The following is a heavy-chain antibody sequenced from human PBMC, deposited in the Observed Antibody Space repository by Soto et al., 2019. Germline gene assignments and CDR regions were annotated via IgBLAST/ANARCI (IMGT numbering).Heavy chain of an antibody. J-gene: IGHJ5*02. CDR2: ISYDGSNK. CDR1: GFTFGSYG. CDR3: AKDRAFGELYSWFDP. D-gene: IGHD3-10*01. Sequence: PGGSLRLSCAASGFTFGSYGMHWVRQAPGKGLEWVAVISYDGSNKYYADSVKGRFTISRDNSKNTLYLQMNSLRAEDTAVYYCAKDRAFGELYSWFDPWGQGTLVTVSS. V-gene: IGHV3-30*18.